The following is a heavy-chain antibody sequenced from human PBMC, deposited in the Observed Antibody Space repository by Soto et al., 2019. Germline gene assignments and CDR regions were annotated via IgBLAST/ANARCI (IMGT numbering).Heavy chain of an antibody. V-gene: IGHV4-30-4*08. D-gene: IGHD3-10*01. J-gene: IGHJ4*02. CDR3: ARTGYYGSGSSDY. CDR1: GGSISSGDYY. Sequence: SETLSLTCTVSGGSISSGDYYWSWIRQPPGKGLEWIGYIYYSGRTYYNPSLKSRVTISVDTSKKQFSLKLNSVTAADTAVYYCARTGYYGSGSSDYWGQGTLVTVSS. CDR2: IYYSGRT.